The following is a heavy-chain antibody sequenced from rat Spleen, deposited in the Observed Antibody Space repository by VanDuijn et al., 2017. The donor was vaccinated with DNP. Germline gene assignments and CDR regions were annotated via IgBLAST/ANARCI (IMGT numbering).Heavy chain of an antibody. CDR3: VSPDYYDGSYPFF. D-gene: IGHD1-12*02. CDR2: ISYGGSST. V-gene: IGHV5-7*01. J-gene: IGHJ1*01. CDR1: GFTFSNYN. Sequence: EVQLVESGGGLVQPGRSMKLSCAASGFTFSNYNMAWVRQAPKKGLEWVATISYGGSSTYYRDSVKGRFTISRDNAKSTLYLQMNSLRSEDMATYYCVSPDYYDGSYPFFWGPGTMVTVSS.